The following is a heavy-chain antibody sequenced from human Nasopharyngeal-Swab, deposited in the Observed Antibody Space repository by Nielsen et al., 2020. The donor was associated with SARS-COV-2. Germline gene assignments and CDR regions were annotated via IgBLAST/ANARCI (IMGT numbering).Heavy chain of an antibody. J-gene: IGHJ6*02. CDR3: ARLIEYSSSLVEYGMDV. V-gene: IGHV1-69*13. CDR2: IIPIFGTA. CDR1: GGTFSSYA. D-gene: IGHD6-6*01. Sequence: SVKVSCKASGGTFSSYAISWVRQAPGQGLEWMGGIIPIFGTANYAQKFQGRVTITADESTSTAYMELSSLRSEDTAVYYCARLIEYSSSLVEYGMDVWGQGTTVPVSS.